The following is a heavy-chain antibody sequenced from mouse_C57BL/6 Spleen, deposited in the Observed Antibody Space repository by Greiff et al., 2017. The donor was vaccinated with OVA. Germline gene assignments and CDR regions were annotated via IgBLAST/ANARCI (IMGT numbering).Heavy chain of an antibody. D-gene: IGHD2-1*01. Sequence: VQLQQSGTVLARPGASVKMSCKTSGYTFTSYWMHWVKQRPGQGLEWIGAIYPGNSDTSYNQKFKGKAKLTAVTSASNAYMELSSLTNEDSAVYYCTRGVYGNWFAYWGQGTLVTVSA. CDR1: GYTFTSYW. CDR2: IYPGNSDT. J-gene: IGHJ3*01. CDR3: TRGVYGNWFAY. V-gene: IGHV1-5*01.